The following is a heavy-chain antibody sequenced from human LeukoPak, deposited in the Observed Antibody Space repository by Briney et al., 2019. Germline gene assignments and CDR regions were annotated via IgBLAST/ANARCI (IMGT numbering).Heavy chain of an antibody. CDR2: ITPNSGDT. CDR3: ARGWSGRFGELHY. J-gene: IGHJ4*02. Sequence: ASVKVSCEASGYTFTDYYLHWVRQAPGQGLEWMGWITPNSGDTKYVQKFQGRVTMTRDTSISTAYMEVSRLRSDDTAVYYCARGWSGRFGELHYWGQGTLVTVSS. CDR1: GYTFTDYY. V-gene: IGHV1-2*02. D-gene: IGHD3-16*01.